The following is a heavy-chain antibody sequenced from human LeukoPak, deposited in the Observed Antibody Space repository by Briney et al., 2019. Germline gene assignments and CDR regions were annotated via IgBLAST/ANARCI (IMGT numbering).Heavy chain of an antibody. V-gene: IGHV3-64D*06. CDR1: GFTFSNYA. J-gene: IGHJ4*02. CDR3: VKGIAGGPYYFDY. CDR2: ISTNGGNT. Sequence: PGGSLRLSCSASGFTFSNYAIHWVRQAPGKGLEYVSAISTNGGNTYYADSVKGRFTISRDNSKNTLYLLMSSLRVEDTAVFYCVKGIAGGPYYFDYWGQGTLVTVSS. D-gene: IGHD6-13*01.